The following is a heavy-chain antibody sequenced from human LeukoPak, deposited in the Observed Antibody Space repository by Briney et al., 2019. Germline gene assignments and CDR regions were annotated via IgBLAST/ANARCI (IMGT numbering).Heavy chain of an antibody. Sequence: GASVKVSCKGSGYTFTGYYMHWVGQAPGKGRGWMGWINPNRGGTTYAQNFKGRVTMTWDTSISTAYMELSRLRSDDTAVYYCAREWELLRKYLYHWGQGTLVTVSS. CDR1: GYTFTGYY. CDR2: INPNRGGT. D-gene: IGHD1-26*01. V-gene: IGHV1-2*02. CDR3: AREWELLRKYLYH. J-gene: IGHJ1*01.